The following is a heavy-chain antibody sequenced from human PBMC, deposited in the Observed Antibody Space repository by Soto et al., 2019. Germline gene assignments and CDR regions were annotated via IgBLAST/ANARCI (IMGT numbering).Heavy chain of an antibody. J-gene: IGHJ6*02. D-gene: IGHD2-8*01. CDR1: GGSISSYY. CDR3: ATSSSPIYYTNGVCWDYYYYGMDV. V-gene: IGHV4-59*01. CDR2: IYYSGST. Sequence: SETLSLTCTVSGGSISSYYWSWIRQPPGKGLEWIGYIYYSGSTNYNPSLKSRVTISVDTSKNQFSLKLSSVTAADTAVYYCATSSSPIYYTNGVCWDYYYYGMDVWGQGTTVTVSS.